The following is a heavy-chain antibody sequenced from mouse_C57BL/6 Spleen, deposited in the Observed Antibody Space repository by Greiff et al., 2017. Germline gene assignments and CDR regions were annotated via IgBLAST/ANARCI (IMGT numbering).Heavy chain of an antibody. CDR3: SYDYDAGRFAY. V-gene: IGHV10-3*01. CDR2: IRSKSSNYAT. CDR1: GFTFNTYA. Sequence: EVQLQESGGGLVQPKGSLKLSCAASGFTFNTYAMPWVRQAPGKGLEWVARIRSKSSNYATYYADSVKDRFTISRDDSQSMLYMQMNNLKTEDTAMYYCSYDYDAGRFAYWGQGTLVTVSA. D-gene: IGHD2-4*01. J-gene: IGHJ3*01.